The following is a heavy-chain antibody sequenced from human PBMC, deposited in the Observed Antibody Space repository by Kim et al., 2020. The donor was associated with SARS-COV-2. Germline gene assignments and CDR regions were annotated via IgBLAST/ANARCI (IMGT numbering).Heavy chain of an antibody. Sequence: ASVKVSCKASGYTFTNYAMNWVRQPPGQGLEWMGWINTNTGNPTYAQGFTGRFVFSLDTSVSTAYLQISSLKAEDTAVYYCATSAEGYSTSSGNYFDYWGQGTLVTVSS. J-gene: IGHJ4*02. V-gene: IGHV7-4-1*02. D-gene: IGHD6-6*01. CDR1: GYTFTNYA. CDR2: INTNTGNP. CDR3: ATSAEGYSTSSGNYFDY.